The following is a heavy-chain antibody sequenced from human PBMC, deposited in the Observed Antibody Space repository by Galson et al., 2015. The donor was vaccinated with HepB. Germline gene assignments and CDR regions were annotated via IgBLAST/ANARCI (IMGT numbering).Heavy chain of an antibody. V-gene: IGHV3-30-3*01. D-gene: IGHD2-2*01. CDR2: ISYDGSNK. J-gene: IGHJ4*02. CDR1: GFTFSSYA. CDR3: AREQDPVPAAAIVRYYFDY. Sequence: SLRLSCAASGFTFSSYAMHWVRQAPGKGLEWVAVISYDGSNKYYADSVKGRFTISRDNSKNTLYLQMNSLRAEDTAVYYCAREQDPVPAAAIVRYYFDYWGQGTLVTVSS.